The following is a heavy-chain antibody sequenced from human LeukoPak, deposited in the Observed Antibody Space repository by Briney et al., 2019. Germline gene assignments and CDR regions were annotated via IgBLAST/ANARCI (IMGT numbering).Heavy chain of an antibody. D-gene: IGHD1-7*01. J-gene: IGHJ4*02. CDR1: GFTFSSYS. CDR2: ISSSSSYI. Sequence: GGSLRLSCAASGFTFSSYSMNWVRQAPGKGLEWVSSISSSSSYIYYADSVKGRFTISRDNAKNSLYLQVNSLRAEDTAVYYCARLGGITGTRGFDYWGQGTLVTVSS. V-gene: IGHV3-21*01. CDR3: ARLGGITGTRGFDY.